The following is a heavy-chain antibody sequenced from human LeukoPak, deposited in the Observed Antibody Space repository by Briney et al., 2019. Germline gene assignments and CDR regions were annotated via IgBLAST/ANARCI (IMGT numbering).Heavy chain of an antibody. V-gene: IGHV1-18*01. Sequence: ASVKVSCKASGYTFTSYGISWVRQAPGQGLEWMGWISAYNGNTNYAQKLQGRVTMTTDTSTSTAYMELRSLRSDDTAVYYCARVPRSYFLEWLPQKDYWGQGTLVTVSS. CDR3: ARVPRSYFLEWLPQKDY. D-gene: IGHD3-3*01. CDR1: GYTFTSYG. J-gene: IGHJ4*02. CDR2: ISAYNGNT.